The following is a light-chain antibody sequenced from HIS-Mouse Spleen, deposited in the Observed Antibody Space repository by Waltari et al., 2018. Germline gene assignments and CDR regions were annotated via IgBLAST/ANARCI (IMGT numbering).Light chain of an antibody. CDR2: EVS. J-gene: IGLJ1*01. CDR1: SSDVGGYNY. Sequence: QSALTQPPSASGSPGQSVTISCTGPSSDVGGYNYVPWYQQHPGKAPKLMIYEVSKRPSGVPDRFSGSKSGNTASLTVSGLQAEDEADYYCSSYAGSNNSLYVFGTGTKVTVL. V-gene: IGLV2-8*01. CDR3: SSYAGSNNSLYV.